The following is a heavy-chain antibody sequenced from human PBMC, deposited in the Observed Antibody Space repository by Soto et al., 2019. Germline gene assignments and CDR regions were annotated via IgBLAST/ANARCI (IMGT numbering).Heavy chain of an antibody. Sequence: GASVKVSCKASGGTFSTHAIIWVRQAPGHGLEWMGGIIPISGTTYYTQKFQGRVTITADEPTSTAFMELSSLKSDDTAVFYCARGYSSGGKCYSGMDVWGQGTMVTVSS. CDR3: ARGYSSGGKCYSGMDV. CDR2: IIPISGTT. D-gene: IGHD2-15*01. V-gene: IGHV1-69*13. CDR1: GGTFSTHA. J-gene: IGHJ6*02.